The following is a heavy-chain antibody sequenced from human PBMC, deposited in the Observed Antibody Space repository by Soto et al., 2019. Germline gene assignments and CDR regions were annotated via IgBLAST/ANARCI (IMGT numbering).Heavy chain of an antibody. CDR1: GLTFSNYA. V-gene: IGHV3-23*01. CDR2: IIENGADT. CDR3: ATDYWVRTSCYEEWCPYF. Sequence: EVHLLESGGGLVQPGGSLRLSCAASGLTFSNYAMSWFRLAPGKGLEWVSGIIENGADTYYADSVKGRFTISRDNSKNTLYLQMNGLRVEDTAIYYCATDYWVRTSCYEEWCPYFRGQGTLVTVSS. J-gene: IGHJ4*02. D-gene: IGHD2-2*01.